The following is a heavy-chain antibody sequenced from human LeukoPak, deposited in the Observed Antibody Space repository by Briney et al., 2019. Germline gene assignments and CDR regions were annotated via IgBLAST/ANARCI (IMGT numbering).Heavy chain of an antibody. Sequence: GGSLRLSCEASGFTFSTYEMNWVRQAPGKGLVWVSRVNSDGSSTSYADSVKGRFTISRDNAKNTLYLQMNSLRAEDTAVYYCARSNVDTAALDWGQGTLVTVSS. D-gene: IGHD5-18*01. CDR3: ARSNVDTAALD. J-gene: IGHJ4*02. CDR1: GFTFSTYE. CDR2: VNSDGSST. V-gene: IGHV3-74*01.